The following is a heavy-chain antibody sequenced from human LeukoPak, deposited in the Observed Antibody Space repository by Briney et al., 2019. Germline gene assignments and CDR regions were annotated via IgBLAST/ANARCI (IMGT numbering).Heavy chain of an antibody. CDR3: ARGLRFDWLLGAFDI. D-gene: IGHD3-9*01. J-gene: IGHJ3*02. V-gene: IGHV4-59*01. CDR1: GGSISSYY. CDR2: IYYSGST. Sequence: PSETLSLTCTVSGGSISSYYWSWIRQPPGKGLEWIGYIYYSGSTNYNPSLKSRVTISVDTSKNQFSLKLSSVAAADTAVYYCARGLRFDWLLGAFDIWGQGTMVTVSS.